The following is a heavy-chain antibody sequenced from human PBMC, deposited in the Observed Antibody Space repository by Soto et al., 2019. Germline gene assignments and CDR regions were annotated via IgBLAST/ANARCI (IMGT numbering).Heavy chain of an antibody. CDR2: ISAYNTNT. Sequence: QVQLVQSGAEVKKPGASVKVSCKTSGYTFTSYHISWVQQAPGQGLEWMGWISAYNTNTNYAQKFQGRVTMTTATLTSTAYRELRSLRSDDTAVYYCARDTPPTDYWGQGTLVTVSS. V-gene: IGHV1-18*01. J-gene: IGHJ4*02. CDR3: ARDTPPTDY. CDR1: GYTFTSYH.